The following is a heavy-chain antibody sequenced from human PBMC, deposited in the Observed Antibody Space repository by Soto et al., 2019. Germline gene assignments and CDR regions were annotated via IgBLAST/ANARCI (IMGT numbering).Heavy chain of an antibody. J-gene: IGHJ3*02. CDR2: IGTAGDT. D-gene: IGHD6-6*01. V-gene: IGHV3-13*01. CDR3: ARAARSIAALKADAFDI. CDR1: GFTFSSYD. Sequence: GGSLRLSCAASGFTFSSYDMHWVRQATGKGLEWVSAIGTAGDTYYPGSVKGRFTISRENAKNSLYLQMNSLRAGDTAVYYCARAARSIAALKADAFDIWGQGTMVTVSS.